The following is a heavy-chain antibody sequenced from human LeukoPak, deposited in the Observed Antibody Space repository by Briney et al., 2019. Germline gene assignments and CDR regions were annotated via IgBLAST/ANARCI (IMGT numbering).Heavy chain of an antibody. CDR1: GYTFTSYD. CDR2: MNPNSGNT. Sequence: ASVKVSCKASGYTFTSYDINWVRQATGQGLEWMGWMNPNSGNTGYAQKFQGRVTMTRNTSISTAYMELSSLRSEDTAVYYCARSLSAGHGDAFDIWGQGTMVTVSS. D-gene: IGHD6-13*01. J-gene: IGHJ3*02. CDR3: ARSLSAGHGDAFDI. V-gene: IGHV1-8*01.